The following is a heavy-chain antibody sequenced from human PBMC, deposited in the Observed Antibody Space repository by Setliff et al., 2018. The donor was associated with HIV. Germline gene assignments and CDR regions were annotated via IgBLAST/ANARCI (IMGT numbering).Heavy chain of an antibody. D-gene: IGHD3-22*01. CDR3: ARDRYYDSSGYYWFDAFDI. Sequence: ASVKVSCKASGYTFTGYYMHWVRQAPGQGLEWMGWINPNSGGTNYAQKFQGRVTMTSDTSISTAYMELSRLRSDDTAVYYCARDRYYDSSGYYWFDAFDIWGQGTMVTVSS. CDR1: GYTFTGYY. CDR2: INPNSGGT. J-gene: IGHJ3*02. V-gene: IGHV1-2*02.